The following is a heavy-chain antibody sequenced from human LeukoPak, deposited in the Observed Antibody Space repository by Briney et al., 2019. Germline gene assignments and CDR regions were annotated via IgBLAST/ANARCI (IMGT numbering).Heavy chain of an antibody. CDR3: ARGEVLYGFDP. CDR2: INHSGST. CDR1: SGSFSGYY. J-gene: IGHJ5*02. V-gene: IGHV4-34*01. Sequence: SETLSLTCAVYSGSFSGYYWSWIRQPPGKGLEWIGEINHSGSTNYNPSLKSRVTISVDTSKNQFSLKLSSVTAADTAVYYCARGEVLYGFDPWGQGTLVTVSS. D-gene: IGHD4/OR15-4a*01.